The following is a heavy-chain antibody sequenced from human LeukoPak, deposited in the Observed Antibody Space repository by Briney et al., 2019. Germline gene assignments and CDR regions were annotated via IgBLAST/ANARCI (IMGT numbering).Heavy chain of an antibody. V-gene: IGHV1-69*13. J-gene: IGHJ5*02. CDR3: ARSWPAFRGVIINENRFDP. CDR1: GGTFSSYA. Sequence: SVKVSCKASGGTFSSYAISWVRQAPGQGLEWMGGIIPIFGTASYAQKFQGRVTITADESTSTAYMELSSLRSEDTGVYYCARSWPAFRGVIINENRFDPWGQGTLVTVSS. D-gene: IGHD3-10*01. CDR2: IIPIFGTA.